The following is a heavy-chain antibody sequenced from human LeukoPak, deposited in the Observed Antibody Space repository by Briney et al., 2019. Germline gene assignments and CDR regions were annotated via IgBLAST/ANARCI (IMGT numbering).Heavy chain of an antibody. CDR3: ARRDDYSAYDC. D-gene: IGHD5-24*01. J-gene: IGHJ4*02. Sequence: GGSLRLSCSASGFTFSTYIMHWVRQAPGKGLETVSAITGNGGSTFYADSVKGRFTISRDNSKNTLYLQMSSLRAEDTAMYYCARRDDYSAYDCWGQGTLVTVSS. CDR2: ITGNGGST. V-gene: IGHV3-64D*06. CDR1: GFTFSTYI.